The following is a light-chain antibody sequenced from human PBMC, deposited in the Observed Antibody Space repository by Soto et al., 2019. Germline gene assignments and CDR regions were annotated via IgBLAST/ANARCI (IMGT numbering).Light chain of an antibody. Sequence: EIVLTQSPATLSLSPGERATLSCRASQRVSSYLAWYQQKPGQAPRLLIYDASNRATGIPARFSGSGSGTDFTLTICSLRPEDFAVYYCQQRSNWPRTFGQGTKLEIK. J-gene: IGKJ2*01. CDR1: QRVSSY. CDR2: DAS. CDR3: QQRSNWPRT. V-gene: IGKV3-11*01.